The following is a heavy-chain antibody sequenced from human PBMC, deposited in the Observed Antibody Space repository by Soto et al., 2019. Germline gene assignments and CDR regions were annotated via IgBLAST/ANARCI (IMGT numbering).Heavy chain of an antibody. CDR1: GGSISSGGYY. J-gene: IGHJ4*02. D-gene: IGHD2-2*01. CDR3: ARSGTSAKYCDY. CDR2: IYYSRST. Sequence: QVQLQESGPGLVKPSQTLSLTCTVSGGSISSGGYYWSWIRQHPGKGLEWIGYIYYSRSTYYNPSTESRVSIFTETSENQISLKLHSVTAADTAVSYCARSGTSAKYCDYWGQGTLVGVSS. V-gene: IGHV4-31*03.